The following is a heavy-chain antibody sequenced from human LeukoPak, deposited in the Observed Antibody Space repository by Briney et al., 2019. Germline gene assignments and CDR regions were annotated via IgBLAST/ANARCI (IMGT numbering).Heavy chain of an antibody. D-gene: IGHD1-26*01. CDR3: ATVSGSTYYFDY. Sequence: GASVTVSCKVSGYTLTELSMHWVRQAPGKGLEWMGGFDPEDGETIYAQKFQGRVTMTEDTSTDTAYMELSSLRSEDTAVYYCATVSGSTYYFDYWGQGTLVTVSS. CDR2: FDPEDGET. V-gene: IGHV1-24*01. J-gene: IGHJ4*02. CDR1: GYTLTELS.